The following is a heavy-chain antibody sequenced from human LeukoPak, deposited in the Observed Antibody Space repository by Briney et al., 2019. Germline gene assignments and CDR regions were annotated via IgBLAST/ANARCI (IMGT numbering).Heavy chain of an antibody. CDR2: IYYSGAT. D-gene: IGHD2-21*01. V-gene: IGHV4-39*07. CDR1: GGSISSSSYY. J-gene: IGHJ2*01. CDR3: ARTTRSHYSNWYFDL. Sequence: PSETLSLTCTVSGGSISSSSYYWGWIRQPPGKGPEWIASIYYSGATYYNPSLKSRVTISVDTSKNQFSLKLSSVTAADTAVYYCARTTRSHYSNWYFDLWGRGTLVTVSS.